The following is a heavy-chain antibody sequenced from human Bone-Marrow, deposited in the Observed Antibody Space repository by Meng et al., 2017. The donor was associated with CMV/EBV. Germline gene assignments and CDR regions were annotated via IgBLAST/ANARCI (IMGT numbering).Heavy chain of an antibody. CDR1: GFTFSNDW. J-gene: IGHJ4*02. D-gene: IGHD3-3*01. Sequence: GESLKISCAASGFTFSNDWMSWVRQAPGKGLEWVGRIKSKTDGGTTDYAAPVKGRFTISRDDSKNTLYLQMNSLKTEDTAVYYCTHYSYYDFWSGYHYFDYWGQGTLVTVSS. V-gene: IGHV3-15*01. CDR3: THYSYYDFWSGYHYFDY. CDR2: IKSKTDGGTT.